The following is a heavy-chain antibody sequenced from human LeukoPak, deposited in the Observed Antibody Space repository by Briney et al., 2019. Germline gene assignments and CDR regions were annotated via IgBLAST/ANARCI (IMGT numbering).Heavy chain of an antibody. Sequence: ASVKVSFKASGYTFTSYGISWVRQAPGQGLEWMGWISAYNGNTNYAQKLQGRVTMTTDTSTGTAYMELRSLRSDDTAVYYCARVLLWFGEFDYWGQGTLVTVSS. J-gene: IGHJ4*02. CDR2: ISAYNGNT. CDR3: ARVLLWFGEFDY. CDR1: GYTFTSYG. D-gene: IGHD3-10*01. V-gene: IGHV1-18*01.